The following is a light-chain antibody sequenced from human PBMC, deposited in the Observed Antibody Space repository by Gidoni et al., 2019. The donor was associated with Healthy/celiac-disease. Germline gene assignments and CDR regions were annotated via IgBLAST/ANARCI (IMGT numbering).Light chain of an antibody. CDR2: GAS. CDR3: QQYGSSPST. V-gene: IGKV3-20*01. Sequence: LTQSPGTLSLSPGERATLSCRASQSVSSSYLAWYQQKPGQAPRLLIYGASSRATGIPDRFSGSGSGTDFTLTISRLEPEDFAVYYCQQYGSSPSTFGGGTKVEIK. J-gene: IGKJ4*01. CDR1: QSVSSSY.